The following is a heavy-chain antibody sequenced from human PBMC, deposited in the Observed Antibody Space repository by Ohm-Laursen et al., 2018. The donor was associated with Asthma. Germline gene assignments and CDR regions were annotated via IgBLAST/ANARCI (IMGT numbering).Heavy chain of an antibody. Sequence: SLRLSCAASGFTFRSYAMHWVRQAPGKGLVWVSRIKGDGSSEKLVDSVKGRFTISRDDAKNTLYLQMNSLRVDDTAVYFCARGADFWSGYNYNWFDFWGQGTLVTVSS. CDR3: ARGADFWSGYNYNWFDF. CDR2: IKGDGSSE. D-gene: IGHD3-3*01. V-gene: IGHV3-74*03. CDR1: GFTFRSYA. J-gene: IGHJ5*01.